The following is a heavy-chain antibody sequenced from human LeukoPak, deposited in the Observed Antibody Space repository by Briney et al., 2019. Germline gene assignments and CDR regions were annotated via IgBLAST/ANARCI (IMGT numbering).Heavy chain of an antibody. CDR3: ARAAYDTNGFTANHDY. CDR1: GFTFRSHA. D-gene: IGHD3-22*01. CDR2: IYENGGTT. J-gene: IGHJ4*02. V-gene: IGHV3-23*01. Sequence: PGGSLRLSCVGSGFTFRSHAMSWVRQAPEKGLEFVSGIYENGGTTYYADSVKGRFSISRDNSKNTLYLQMDSLRGEDTAVYYCARAAYDTNGFTANHDYWGQGTLVTVSS.